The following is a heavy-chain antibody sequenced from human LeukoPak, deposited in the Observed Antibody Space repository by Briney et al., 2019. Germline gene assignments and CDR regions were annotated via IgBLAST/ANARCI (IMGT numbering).Heavy chain of an antibody. Sequence: GRSLRLSCAASGFTFSSYAMHWVRQAPGKGLEWVAVIWYDASNKYYADSVKGRFTVSRDNSKNTLYLQMNSLRAEDTAMYYCARNLRKYGSNSEYFDYWGQGTVVTVSS. CDR3: ARNLRKYGSNSEYFDY. V-gene: IGHV3-30*07. CDR1: GFTFSSYA. J-gene: IGHJ4*02. CDR2: IWYDASNK. D-gene: IGHD4-23*01.